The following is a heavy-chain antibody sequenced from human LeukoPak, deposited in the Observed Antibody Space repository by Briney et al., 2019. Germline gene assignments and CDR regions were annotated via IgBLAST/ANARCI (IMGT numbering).Heavy chain of an antibody. CDR1: GDSMNSDY. V-gene: IGHV4-59*08. CDR3: ARHRAGGSRIDS. Sequence: SGTLSLTCTVSGDSMNSDYWSWTRQPPGTGLEWIGDIHYSGRTTYSPSLKSRLTISVDTSKNQFSLRLSSVTAADTAVYCARHRAGGSRIDSWGQGTLVIVSS. CDR2: IHYSGRT. J-gene: IGHJ4*02. D-gene: IGHD6-13*01.